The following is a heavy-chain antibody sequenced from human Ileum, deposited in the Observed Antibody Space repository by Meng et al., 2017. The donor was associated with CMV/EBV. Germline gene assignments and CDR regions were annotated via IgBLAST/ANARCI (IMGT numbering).Heavy chain of an antibody. V-gene: IGHV1-69-2*01. CDR2: VDPEDGET. D-gene: IGHD5-12*01. CDR3: ATSYGYGSSTYNWFDP. Sequence: SGYTFTDYYMHWVQQAPGRGLEWMGRVDPEDGETIYAEKFQGRVTITADTSTDTAYMELSSLRSEDTAVYYCATSYGYGSSTYNWFDPWGQGTLVTVSS. CDR1: GYTFTDYY. J-gene: IGHJ5*02.